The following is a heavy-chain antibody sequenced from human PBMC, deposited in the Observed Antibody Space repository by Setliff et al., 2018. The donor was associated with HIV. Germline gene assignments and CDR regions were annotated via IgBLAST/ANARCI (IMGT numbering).Heavy chain of an antibody. Sequence: PGGSLRLSCEASGFTFSNYAMSWVRQAPGKGLEWVSSISGSGNSAYYADSVKGRFTISRDNSKDTLYLQMNSLRTEDTAVYYCAKGAGLGWASFDYWGQGTLVTVSS. V-gene: IGHV3-23*01. CDR2: ISGSGNSA. CDR1: GFTFSNYA. CDR3: AKGAGLGWASFDY. D-gene: IGHD3-16*01. J-gene: IGHJ4*02.